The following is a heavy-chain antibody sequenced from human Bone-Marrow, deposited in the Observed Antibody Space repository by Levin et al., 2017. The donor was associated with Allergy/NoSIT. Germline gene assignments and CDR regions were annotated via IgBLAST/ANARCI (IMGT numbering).Heavy chain of an antibody. Sequence: GGSLRLSCAASGFTFDTYALNWVRQAPGKGLEWVSIIDGSGGSTHYADSVKGRFTLSRDNSKTTLYLQMNSLRAEDTAVYYCAKGAGWVAGAVALIWGQGTLVTVSS. V-gene: IGHV3-23*01. J-gene: IGHJ4*02. D-gene: IGHD6-19*01. CDR2: IDGSGGST. CDR3: AKGAGWVAGAVALI. CDR1: GFTFDTYA.